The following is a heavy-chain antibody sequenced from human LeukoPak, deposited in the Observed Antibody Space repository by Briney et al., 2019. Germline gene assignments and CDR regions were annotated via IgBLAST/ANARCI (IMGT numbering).Heavy chain of an antibody. D-gene: IGHD3-16*01. CDR3: ARGGGADY. J-gene: IGHJ4*02. CDR1: GFTFSSYS. V-gene: IGHV3-21*01. CDR2: ISSGSSYI. Sequence: PGGSLRLSYAASGFTFSSYSMNWVRQAPGKGLEWVSSISSGSSYIYYADSVKGRFTISRDNAKNSLYLQMNSLRAEDTAVYYCARGGGADYWGQGTLVTVSS.